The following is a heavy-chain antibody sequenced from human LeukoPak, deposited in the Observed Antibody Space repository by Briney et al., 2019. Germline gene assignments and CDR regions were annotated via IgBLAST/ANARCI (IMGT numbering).Heavy chain of an antibody. CDR1: GYTLTKLS. CDR3: ATLDLVGMATVTDY. J-gene: IGHJ4*02. CDR2: FYPEDGET. Sequence: ASVKVSCKVSGYTLTKLSMHWVRQAPGKGLEWMGGFYPEDGETIYAQKLQGRVTMTEDTSTDTGYMDLSSLRSEDTAVYYCATLDLVGMATVTDYWGQGTLVTVSS. V-gene: IGHV1-24*01. D-gene: IGHD5-24*01.